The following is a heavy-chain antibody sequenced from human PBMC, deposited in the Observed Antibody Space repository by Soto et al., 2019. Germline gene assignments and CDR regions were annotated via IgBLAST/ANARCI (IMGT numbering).Heavy chain of an antibody. CDR3: ARDRSILSRFYYYYMDV. CDR1: GGSFSGYY. CDR2: INHSGST. D-gene: IGHD6-6*01. J-gene: IGHJ6*03. Sequence: LPETLSLTCAVYGGSFSGYYWSWIRQPPGKGLEWIGEINHSGSTNYNPSLKSRVTISVDTSKNQFSLKLSSVTAADTAVYYCARDRSILSRFYYYYMDVWGKGTTVTVSS. V-gene: IGHV4-34*01.